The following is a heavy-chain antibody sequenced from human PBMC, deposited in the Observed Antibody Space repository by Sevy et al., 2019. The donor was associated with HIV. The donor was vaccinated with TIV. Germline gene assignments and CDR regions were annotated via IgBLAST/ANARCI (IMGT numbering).Heavy chain of an antibody. V-gene: IGHV3-23*01. CDR2: VSGDGGAT. CDR1: GFTFSNDA. Sequence: GGSLRLSCAASGFTFSNDAMSWLRQAPGKGLEWVSAVSGDGGATYYADSVRGRFSIFRDNSKNMVYLQMNSLRVEDTAVYYCAKEATVLAPYFDYWGQGALVTVSS. D-gene: IGHD4-17*01. CDR3: AKEATVLAPYFDY. J-gene: IGHJ4*02.